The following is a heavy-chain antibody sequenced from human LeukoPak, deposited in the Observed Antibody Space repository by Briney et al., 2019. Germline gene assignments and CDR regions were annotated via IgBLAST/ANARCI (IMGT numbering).Heavy chain of an antibody. CDR1: GFTFSSYG. D-gene: IGHD5-12*01. CDR2: ISYDGSNK. CDR3: AKDQAYSGYDSGY. Sequence: GRSLRLSCAASGFTFSSYGMHWVRQAPGKGLEGVAVISYDGSNKYYAGSVKGRFTISRDNSKNTLYLQMNSLRAEDTAVYYCAKDQAYSGYDSGYWGQGTLVTVSS. V-gene: IGHV3-30*18. J-gene: IGHJ4*02.